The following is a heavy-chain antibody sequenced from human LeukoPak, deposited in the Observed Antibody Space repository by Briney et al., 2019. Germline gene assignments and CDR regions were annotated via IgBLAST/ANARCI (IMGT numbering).Heavy chain of an antibody. CDR3: ARHGGSHFLY. CDR2: IYYSGTT. Sequence: PSETLSLTCTVSGGSISSYYWSWIRQPPGQGLEWIGYIYYSGTTKYNPSLKSRVTISVDTSKNQFSLKLSSVTAADTAVYYCARHGGSHFLYWGQGILVTVSS. V-gene: IGHV4-59*08. J-gene: IGHJ4*02. D-gene: IGHD1-26*01. CDR1: GGSISSYY.